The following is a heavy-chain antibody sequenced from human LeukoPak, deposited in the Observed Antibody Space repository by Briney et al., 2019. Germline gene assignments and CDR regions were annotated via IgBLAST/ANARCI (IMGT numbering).Heavy chain of an antibody. Sequence: PGGSLRLSCAASGFTFSSYGMHWVRQAPGKGLEWVAVISYDGSNKYYADSVKDRFTISRDNSKNTLYLQMNSLRAEDTAVYYCAKDPGDGYYYGMDVWGQGTTVTVSS. CDR1: GFTFSSYG. CDR3: AKDPGDGYYYGMDV. CDR2: ISYDGSNK. V-gene: IGHV3-30*18. D-gene: IGHD5-24*01. J-gene: IGHJ6*02.